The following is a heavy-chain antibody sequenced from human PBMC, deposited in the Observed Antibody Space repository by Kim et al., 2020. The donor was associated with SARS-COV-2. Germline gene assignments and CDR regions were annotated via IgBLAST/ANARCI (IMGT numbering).Heavy chain of an antibody. Sequence: ASVKVSCKASGYTFTRYYMHWVRQAPGQGLEWMGIINPSGGGTSYAQKFQGRVTMTRDTSTNTAYMELSSLRSEDTAVYYCARDQPYYDFWSGPPVYGMDVWGQGTTVTVSS. J-gene: IGHJ6*02. CDR2: INPSGGGT. CDR1: GYTFTRYY. D-gene: IGHD3-3*01. CDR3: ARDQPYYDFWSGPPVYGMDV. V-gene: IGHV1-46*01.